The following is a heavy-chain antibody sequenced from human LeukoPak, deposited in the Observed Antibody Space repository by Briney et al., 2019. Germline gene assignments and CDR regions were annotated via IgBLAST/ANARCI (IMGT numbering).Heavy chain of an antibody. J-gene: IGHJ3*02. CDR2: IYYSGST. Sequence: PSETLSLTCTVSGYSISSSSYYWGWIRQPPGKGLEWIGSIYYSGSTYYNPSLKSRVTISVDTSKNQFSLKLSSVTAADTAVYYCARDLQQLRAFDIWGQGTMVTVSS. CDR1: GYSISSSSYY. V-gene: IGHV4-39*07. D-gene: IGHD6-13*01. CDR3: ARDLQQLRAFDI.